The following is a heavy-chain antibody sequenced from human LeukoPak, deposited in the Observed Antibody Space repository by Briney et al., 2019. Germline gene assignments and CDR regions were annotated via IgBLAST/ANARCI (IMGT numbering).Heavy chain of an antibody. Sequence: SETLSLTCTVSGGSISSYYWSWIRQPPGKGLEWIGYIYYSGSTNYNPSLKSRVTISVDTSKNQFSPKLSSVTAADTAVYYCAMTYYYDSSGYYYVDYWGQGTLVTVSS. CDR2: IYYSGST. D-gene: IGHD3-22*01. J-gene: IGHJ4*02. CDR3: AMTYYYDSSGYYYVDY. CDR1: GGSISSYY. V-gene: IGHV4-59*08.